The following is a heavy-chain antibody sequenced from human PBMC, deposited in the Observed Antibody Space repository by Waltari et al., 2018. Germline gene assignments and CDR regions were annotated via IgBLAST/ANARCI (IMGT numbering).Heavy chain of an antibody. Sequence: QVQLQESGPGLVKPSETLSLTCTVSGGSVSSGSYYWSWIRQPPGQGLEWIGYIYYSGSTNYNPSLKSRVTISVDTSKNQFSLKLSSVTAADTAVYYCARDKASGWLLLTADAFDIWGQGTMVTVSS. CDR3: ARDKASGWLLLTADAFDI. CDR1: GGSVSSGSYY. V-gene: IGHV4-61*01. J-gene: IGHJ3*02. CDR2: IYYSGST. D-gene: IGHD3-22*01.